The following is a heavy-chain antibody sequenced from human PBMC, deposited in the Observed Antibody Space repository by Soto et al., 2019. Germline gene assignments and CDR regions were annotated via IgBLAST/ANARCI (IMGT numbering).Heavy chain of an antibody. J-gene: IGHJ5*02. D-gene: IGHD3-9*01. Sequence: SETLSLTCAVYGGSFSGYYWSWIRQPPGKGLGWIGEVNHSGSTNYNPSLKSRVTISVDTSKNQFSLRLSSVTAADTAVYYCARGWSGLVIIRFDPWGQGTPVTVSS. CDR1: GGSFSGYY. CDR2: VNHSGST. CDR3: ARGWSGLVIIRFDP. V-gene: IGHV4-34*01.